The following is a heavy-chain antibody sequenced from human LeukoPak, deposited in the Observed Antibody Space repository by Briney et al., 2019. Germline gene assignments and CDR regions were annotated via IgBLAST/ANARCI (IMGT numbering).Heavy chain of an antibody. V-gene: IGHV3-11*01. CDR2: ISGSGSDV. Sequence: NPGGSLRLSCAASGFTFSDYYMAWIRQAPGKGLEWISYISGSGSDVSYTDSVKGRFTISRDNAKNTLYLQMNSLRAEDTAVYYCAKEGFDSWGQGTLVTVSS. CDR1: GFTFSDYY. CDR3: AKEGFDS. J-gene: IGHJ4*02.